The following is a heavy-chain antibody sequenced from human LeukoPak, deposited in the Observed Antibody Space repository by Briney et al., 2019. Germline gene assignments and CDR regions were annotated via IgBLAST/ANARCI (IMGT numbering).Heavy chain of an antibody. CDR2: ISTSGNT. CDR3: AKDRPTYYYGSGTFPLFDY. Sequence: GGSLRLSCIGSGFPLSKYAMNWVRQAPGKGLEWVSLISTSGNTHYADSVKGRFVISRDNSKNTLYLQMNSLRAEDTAVYYCAKDRPTYYYGSGTFPLFDYWGQGTLVTVSS. D-gene: IGHD3-10*01. J-gene: IGHJ4*02. V-gene: IGHV3-23*01. CDR1: GFPLSKYA.